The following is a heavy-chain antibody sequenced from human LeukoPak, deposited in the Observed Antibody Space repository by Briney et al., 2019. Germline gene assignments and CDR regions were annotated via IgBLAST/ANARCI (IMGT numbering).Heavy chain of an antibody. CDR2: ISGSGGST. D-gene: IGHD3-9*01. CDR3: AKDLPYDLVFDY. J-gene: IGHJ4*02. Sequence: GGSLRLSCAASGFTFGSYGMSWVRQAPGKGLEWVSAISGSGGSTYYADSVKGRFTISRDNSKNTLYLQMNSLRAEDTAVYYCAKDLPYDLVFDYWGQGTLVTVSS. V-gene: IGHV3-23*01. CDR1: GFTFGSYG.